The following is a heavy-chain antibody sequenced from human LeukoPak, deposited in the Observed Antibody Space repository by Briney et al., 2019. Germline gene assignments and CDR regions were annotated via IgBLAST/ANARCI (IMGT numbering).Heavy chain of an antibody. CDR2: ISYDGSNK. D-gene: IGHD2/OR15-2a*01. Sequence: GGSLRLFCAASGFTFSSYGMHWVRQAPGKGLEWVAVISYDGSNKYYADSVKGRFTISRDNSKNTLYLQMNSLRAEDTAVYYCAKGAHSTGMDVWGQGTTVTVS. CDR3: AKGAHSTGMDV. V-gene: IGHV3-30*18. J-gene: IGHJ6*02. CDR1: GFTFSSYG.